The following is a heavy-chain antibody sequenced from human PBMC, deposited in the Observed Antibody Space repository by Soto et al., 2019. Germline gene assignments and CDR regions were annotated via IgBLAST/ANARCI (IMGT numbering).Heavy chain of an antibody. V-gene: IGHV1-69*13. J-gene: IGHJ6*02. D-gene: IGHD6-13*01. Sequence: EASVKVSCKASGGTFSSYAISWVRQAPGQGLEWMGGIIPIFGTANYAQKFQGRVTITADESTSTAYMELNSLKTEDTAVYYCTTAGYIDYYYYGMDVWGQGTTVTVSS. CDR2: IIPIFGTA. CDR1: GGTFSSYA. CDR3: TTAGYIDYYYYGMDV.